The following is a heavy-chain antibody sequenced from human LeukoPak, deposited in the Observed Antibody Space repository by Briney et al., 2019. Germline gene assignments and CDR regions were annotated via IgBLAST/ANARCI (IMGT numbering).Heavy chain of an antibody. J-gene: IGHJ4*02. CDR3: ARGAYCGGDCLYYFDY. Sequence: GGSLRLSCAASGFTFDDYGMSWVRHAPGKGLEWVSGINWNGGSTGYADSVKGRSTISRDNAKNSLYLQMNSLRAEDTALYHCARGAYCGGDCLYYFDYWGQGTLVTVSS. CDR2: INWNGGST. V-gene: IGHV3-20*01. D-gene: IGHD2-21*02. CDR1: GFTFDDYG.